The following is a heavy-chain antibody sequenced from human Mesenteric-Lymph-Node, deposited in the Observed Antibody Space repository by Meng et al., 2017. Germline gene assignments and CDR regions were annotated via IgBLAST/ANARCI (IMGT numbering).Heavy chain of an antibody. V-gene: IGHV1-69*13. J-gene: IGHJ4*02. Sequence: SVKVSCKASGGTFSSYAISWVRQAPGQGLEWMGGIIPIFGTANYAQKFQGRVTITADESTSTAYMELSSLRSEDTAVYYCARDGAVIRCIDYWGQGTRVTVSS. CDR2: IIPIFGTA. CDR1: GGTFSSYA. CDR3: ARDGAVIRCIDY. D-gene: IGHD3-16*02.